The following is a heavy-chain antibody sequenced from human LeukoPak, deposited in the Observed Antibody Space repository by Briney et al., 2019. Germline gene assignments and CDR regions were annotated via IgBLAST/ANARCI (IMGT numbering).Heavy chain of an antibody. CDR1: GGSISNHY. CDR3: ARDPVAAADSFDY. CDR2: IYDRVRT. D-gene: IGHD6-13*01. Sequence: SETLSLTCTVSGGSISNHYWSWVRQPPGKGLEWIGYIYDRVRTSYNPSLKSRVTISVDTSKNQFSLKLSSVTAADTAVYYCARDPVAAADSFDYWGQGTLVTVSS. V-gene: IGHV4-59*11. J-gene: IGHJ4*02.